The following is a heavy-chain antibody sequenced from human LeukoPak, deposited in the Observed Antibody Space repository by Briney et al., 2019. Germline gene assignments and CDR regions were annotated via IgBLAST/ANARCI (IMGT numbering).Heavy chain of an antibody. D-gene: IGHD3-22*01. CDR2: IIPILGIA. Sequence: ASVKVSCKASGYTFTNYGITWVRQAPGQGLEWMGRIIPILGIANYAQKFQGRVTITADKSTSTAYMELSSLRSEDTAVYYCARLRNRDYYDSSGYRGMDVWGQGTTVTVSS. J-gene: IGHJ6*02. V-gene: IGHV1-69*04. CDR1: GYTFTNYG. CDR3: ARLRNRDYYDSSGYRGMDV.